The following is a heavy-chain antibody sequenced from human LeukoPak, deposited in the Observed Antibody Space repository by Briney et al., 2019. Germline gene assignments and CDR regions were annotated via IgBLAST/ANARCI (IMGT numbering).Heavy chain of an antibody. CDR2: IIPILGIA. CDR1: GGTFSSYA. J-gene: IGHJ4*02. CDR3: ARGSSSSSDY. V-gene: IGHV1-69*04. D-gene: IGHD6-6*01. Sequence: SVKVSCKASGGTFSSYAISWVRQAPGQGLEWMGRIIPILGIANYAQKFQGRVTITADKSTSTAYMELSSLRSEDTAVHYCARGSSSSSDYWGQGTLVTVSS.